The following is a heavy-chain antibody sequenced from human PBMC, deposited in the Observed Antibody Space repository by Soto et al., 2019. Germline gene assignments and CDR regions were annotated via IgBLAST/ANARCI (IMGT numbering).Heavy chain of an antibody. CDR3: ARIRAESSSFRLYYYGMDV. CDR2: ISSSGNII. CDR1: GFDFSNYE. J-gene: IGHJ6*02. Sequence: EVQLVQSGGGLIQPGGSLRLTCAASGFDFSNYEMNWVRQAPGKGLEWVSYISSSGNIIYYADSVKGRFIISRDNSKNAVYLQMSSLRAEDTAIYHCARIRAESSSFRLYYYGMDVWGQGTTVTVS. V-gene: IGHV3-48*03. D-gene: IGHD6-6*01.